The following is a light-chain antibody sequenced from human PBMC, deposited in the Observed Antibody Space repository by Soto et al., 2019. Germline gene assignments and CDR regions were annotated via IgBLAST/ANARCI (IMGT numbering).Light chain of an antibody. Sequence: NFMLTQPHSVSESPGKTVIISCTRSSGSIASNYVQWYQQRPGSAPTTVIYEDNQRPSGVPDRFSGSIDSSSNSASLTISGLKTEDEADYYCQSYDSSNHGAVFGGGTKVTVL. V-gene: IGLV6-57*04. J-gene: IGLJ2*01. CDR3: QSYDSSNHGAV. CDR1: SGSIASNY. CDR2: EDN.